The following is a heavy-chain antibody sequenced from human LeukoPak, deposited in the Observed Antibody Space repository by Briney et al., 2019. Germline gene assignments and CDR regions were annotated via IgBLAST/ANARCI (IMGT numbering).Heavy chain of an antibody. CDR1: GGTFSSYA. D-gene: IGHD6-25*01. Sequence: GSSVKVSCKASGGTFSSYAISWVRQAPGQGLEWMGGTIPIFGTANYAQKFQGRVTITTDESTSTAYMELSSLRSEDTAVYYCARQGPDSTGGWFDPWGQGTLVTVSS. CDR2: TIPIFGTA. V-gene: IGHV1-69*05. J-gene: IGHJ5*02. CDR3: ARQGPDSTGGWFDP.